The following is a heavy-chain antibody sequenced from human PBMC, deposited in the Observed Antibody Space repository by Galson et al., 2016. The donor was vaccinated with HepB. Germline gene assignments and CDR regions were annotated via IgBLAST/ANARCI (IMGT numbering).Heavy chain of an antibody. CDR3: ARDLQFGIRDYDTSGFYCFDY. CDR2: TYYRSRWYH. D-gene: IGHD3-22*01. J-gene: IGHJ4*02. V-gene: IGHV6-1*01. CDR1: GDSVASHNAA. Sequence: CAISGDSVASHNAAWHWIRQSPSRGLEWLGRTYYRSRWYHDYAVSVKSRITINPDTSKNHFSLQLNSMTPEDTAVYYCARDLQFGIRDYDTSGFYCFDYWGQGTLVTVSS.